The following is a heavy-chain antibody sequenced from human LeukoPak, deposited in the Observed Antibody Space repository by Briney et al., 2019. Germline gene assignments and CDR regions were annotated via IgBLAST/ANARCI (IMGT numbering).Heavy chain of an antibody. CDR3: ARTSRRLIDY. CDR1: GFTFSNYE. CDR2: ISSSGSTI. V-gene: IGHV3-48*03. Sequence: GGSLRLSCVASGFTFSNYEMNWVRQAPGKGLEWVSYISSSGSTIYYADSVKGRFTISRDNAKNSLYPQMNSLRAEDTAVYYCARTSRRLIDYWGQGTLVTVSS. J-gene: IGHJ4*02.